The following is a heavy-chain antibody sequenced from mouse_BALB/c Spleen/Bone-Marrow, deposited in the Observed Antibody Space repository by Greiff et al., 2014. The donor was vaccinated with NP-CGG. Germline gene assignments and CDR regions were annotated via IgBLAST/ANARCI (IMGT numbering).Heavy chain of an antibody. V-gene: IGHV1-69*02. Sequence: VKLQESGAELVRPGASVKLSCKASGYTFTSYWINWVKQRPGQGLEWVGNIYPSDSYTNYNQKFKDKATLTVDKSSTTAYMQLSSPTSEDSAVYYCTRGGSSPYYFDYRGQGTTLTVSS. J-gene: IGHJ2*01. CDR2: IYPSDSYT. CDR3: TRGGSSPYYFDY. D-gene: IGHD1-1*01. CDR1: GYTFTSYW.